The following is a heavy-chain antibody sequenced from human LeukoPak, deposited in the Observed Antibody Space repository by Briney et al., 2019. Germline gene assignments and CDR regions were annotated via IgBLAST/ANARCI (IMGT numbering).Heavy chain of an antibody. CDR1: GFTFITYS. J-gene: IGHJ5*02. V-gene: IGHV3-23*01. Sequence: RGSLRLSCAASGFTFITYSMTWVRQAPGRGLEWVSAITGSGAFTDYADSVKGRFTISRDNPKNTLYLQMNSLRAEDTAVYYCARDLYILTGYHRFDPWGQGTLVTTSS. CDR2: ITGSGAFT. D-gene: IGHD3-9*01. CDR3: ARDLYILTGYHRFDP.